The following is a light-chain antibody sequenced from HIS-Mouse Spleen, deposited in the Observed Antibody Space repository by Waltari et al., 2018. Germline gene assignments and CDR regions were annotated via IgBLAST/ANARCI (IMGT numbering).Light chain of an antibody. V-gene: IGLV3-25*03. Sequence: SYELTQPPSVSVSPGQTARITCSGDALPKQYAYWYQPKPGQAPVLVIYKDSERPSGIPERFPGFSSGTTVTLTISGVQAEDEADYYCQSADSSGTYSVVFGGGTKLTVL. CDR3: QSADSSGTYSVV. CDR2: KDS. CDR1: ALPKQY. J-gene: IGLJ2*01.